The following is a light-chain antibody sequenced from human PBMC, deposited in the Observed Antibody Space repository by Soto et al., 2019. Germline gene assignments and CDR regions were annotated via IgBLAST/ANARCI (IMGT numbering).Light chain of an antibody. CDR1: SSYFGTYNL. CDR2: EAT. Sequence: QSVLTQPASVSGSPGQSITISCTGTSSYFGTYNLVSWYQHHPGKAPKLLIYEATKRPPGVSDRFSGSKSGYTASLTVSGLQAEDEADYYCVSFAGGTYVFGTGTKVTVL. CDR3: VSFAGGTYV. V-gene: IGLV2-14*02. J-gene: IGLJ1*01.